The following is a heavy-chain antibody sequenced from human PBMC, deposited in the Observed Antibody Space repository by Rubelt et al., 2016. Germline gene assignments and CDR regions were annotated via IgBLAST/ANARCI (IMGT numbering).Heavy chain of an antibody. CDR1: GYTFTSYG. CDR2: ISAYNGNT. CDR3: AILLTLVPRGAFDI. J-gene: IGHJ3*02. D-gene: IGHD3-10*01. Sequence: QVQLVQSGAEVKKPGASVKVSCKASGYTFTSYGISWVRQAPGQGLDWMGWISAYNGNTNDAQRLNGCVTMTTDTSTGTAYMELRSLRSDDTAVYYCAILLTLVPRGAFDIWGQGTMVTVSS. V-gene: IGHV1-18*01.